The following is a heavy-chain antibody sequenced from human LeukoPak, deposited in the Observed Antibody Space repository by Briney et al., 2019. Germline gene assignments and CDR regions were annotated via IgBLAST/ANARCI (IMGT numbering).Heavy chain of an antibody. CDR1: GYTFTSYA. Sequence: ASVKVSCKASGYTFTSYAMHWVRQAPGQRLEWMGWINAGNGNTKYPQKFQGRVTITRDTSASTAYMELSSLRSEDTAVYYCAGIDVNYYYGMDVWGKGTTVTVSS. CDR2: INAGNGNT. D-gene: IGHD2-21*01. J-gene: IGHJ6*04. CDR3: AGIDVNYYYGMDV. V-gene: IGHV1-3*01.